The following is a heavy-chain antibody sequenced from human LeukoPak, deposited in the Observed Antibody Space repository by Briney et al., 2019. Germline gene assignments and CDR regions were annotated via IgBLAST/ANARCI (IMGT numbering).Heavy chain of an antibody. Sequence: GGSLRLSCAASGFNFSTCWMHWVRQAPGKGLVWVSRINSDGCSTSYADSVKGRFTISRDNAKNTLYLQMNSLRAEDTAVYYCARAAAVAGTGGFYWGQGTLVTVSS. D-gene: IGHD6-19*01. CDR2: INSDGCST. J-gene: IGHJ4*02. V-gene: IGHV3-74*01. CDR3: ARAAAVAGTGGFY. CDR1: GFNFSTCW.